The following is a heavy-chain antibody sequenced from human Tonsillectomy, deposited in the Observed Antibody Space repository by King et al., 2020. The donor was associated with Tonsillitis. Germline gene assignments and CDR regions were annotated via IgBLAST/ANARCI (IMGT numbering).Heavy chain of an antibody. CDR2: IRSKTHSYAT. J-gene: IGHJ5*02. D-gene: IGHD3-16*01. CDR3: TRYDTYTS. CDR1: GFNFSDSA. V-gene: IGHV3-73*02. Sequence: VQLVESGGGLVQPGGSLKLSCAASGFNFSDSAMHWVRQPPGKGLEWVGRIRSKTHSYATAYAASVKGRFTISRDDSKNTAYLQMSSLKGEDTAVYYCTRYDTYTSWGQGTLVIVSS.